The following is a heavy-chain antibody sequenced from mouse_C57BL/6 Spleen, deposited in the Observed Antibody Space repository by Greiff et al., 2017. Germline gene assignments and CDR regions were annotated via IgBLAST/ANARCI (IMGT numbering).Heavy chain of an antibody. V-gene: IGHV5-17*01. Sequence: EVKLVESGGGLVKPGGSLKLSCAASGFTFSDYGMHWVRQAPEKGLEWVAYISSGSSTIYYADTVKGRFTISRDNAKNTLFLQMTSLRSEDTAMYYCARPSPETGRYFDVWGTGTTVTVSS. CDR1: GFTFSDYG. CDR2: ISSGSSTI. J-gene: IGHJ1*03. CDR3: ARPSPETGRYFDV.